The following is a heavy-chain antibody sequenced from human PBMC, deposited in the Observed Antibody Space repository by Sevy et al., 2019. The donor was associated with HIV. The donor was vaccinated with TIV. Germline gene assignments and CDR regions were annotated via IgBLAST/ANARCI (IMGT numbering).Heavy chain of an antibody. CDR1: GFTFSTYA. J-gene: IGHJ4*02. D-gene: IGHD3-10*01. CDR2: ITYSGVNT. Sequence: GGSLRISCAASGFTFSTYAMTWVRQAPGKGLEWVSVITYSGVNTYYADSVKGRFTISRDNSKNKLYLQMNSLRAEDTAVYYCAKDRVSGTYYTGDFDYWGQGTLVTVSS. CDR3: AKDRVSGTYYTGDFDY. V-gene: IGHV3-23*01.